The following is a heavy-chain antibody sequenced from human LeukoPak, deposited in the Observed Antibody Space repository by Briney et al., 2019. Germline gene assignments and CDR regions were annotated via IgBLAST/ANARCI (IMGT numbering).Heavy chain of an antibody. D-gene: IGHD3-16*01. CDR2: ISSSSSYT. Sequence: PGGSLRLSCAASGFTFNSYFMSWVRRAPGRGLEWVSSISSSSSYTYYADSIKGRFTISRDNARNSLYLQMNSLRAEDTAVYYCARGGYYFDSWGQGTLVTVSS. J-gene: IGHJ4*02. V-gene: IGHV3-21*01. CDR1: GFTFNSYF. CDR3: ARGGYYFDS.